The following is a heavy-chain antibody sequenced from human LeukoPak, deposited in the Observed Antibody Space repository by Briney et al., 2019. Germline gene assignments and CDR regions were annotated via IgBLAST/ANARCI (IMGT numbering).Heavy chain of an antibody. V-gene: IGHV3-74*03. J-gene: IGHJ4*02. CDR1: GFTFSTSW. Sequence: PGGSLRLSCAASGFTFSTSWMHWVRQAPGKGLVWVSRINSDGSDTMYADSVMGRFTISRDSAKNTLFLQMNSLRAEDSAVYYCARDRGGSGPTTTDYWGQGTLVTVSS. CDR3: ARDRGGSGPTTTDY. D-gene: IGHD6-19*01. CDR2: INSDGSDT.